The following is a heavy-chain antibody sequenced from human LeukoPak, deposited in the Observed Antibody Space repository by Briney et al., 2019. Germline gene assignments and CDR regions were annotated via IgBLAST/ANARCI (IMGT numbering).Heavy chain of an antibody. CDR1: GGSISSSSYY. CDR2: IYYSGST. V-gene: IGHV4-30-4*08. D-gene: IGHD3-9*01. J-gene: IGHJ4*02. Sequence: MPSETLSLTCTVSGGSISSSSYYWGWIRQPPGKGLEWIGYIYYSGSTYYNPSLKSRVTISVDTSKNQFSLKLSSVTAADTAVYYCARGSHSYYDILTGYPSPYYFDYWGQGTLVTVSS. CDR3: ARGSHSYYDILTGYPSPYYFDY.